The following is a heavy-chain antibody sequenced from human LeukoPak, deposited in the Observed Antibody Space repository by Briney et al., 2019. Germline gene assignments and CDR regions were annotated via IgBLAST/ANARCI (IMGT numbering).Heavy chain of an antibody. CDR3: AKVSVCYGCYLDF. Sequence: GGSLRLSCAASGYAFSSHGLTWVRQAPGKGLEWVSTINGPGDIPYYAETVKGRFTISRDNSKNTLYLQMHSLRAEDTAIYYCAKVSVCYGCYLDFWGQGTLVTVSS. CDR2: INGPGDIP. D-gene: IGHD3-16*01. J-gene: IGHJ4*02. V-gene: IGHV3-23*01. CDR1: GYAFSSHG.